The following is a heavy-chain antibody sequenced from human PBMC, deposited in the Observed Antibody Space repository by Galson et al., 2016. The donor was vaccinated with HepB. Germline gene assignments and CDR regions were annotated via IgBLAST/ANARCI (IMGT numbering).Heavy chain of an antibody. D-gene: IGHD3-10*01. CDR1: GGSISSGGFY. V-gene: IGHV4-31*03. CDR2: IFYSGTT. CDR3: ARDPGSGGIGVDV. Sequence: TLSLTCTVSGGSISSGGFYWSWIRQLPGKGLEWIGYIFYSGTTHYNPSLESRITISVDTSKNQFSLRLNSVTDADTAVYYCARDPGSGGIGVDVWGQGTTVTVS. J-gene: IGHJ6*02.